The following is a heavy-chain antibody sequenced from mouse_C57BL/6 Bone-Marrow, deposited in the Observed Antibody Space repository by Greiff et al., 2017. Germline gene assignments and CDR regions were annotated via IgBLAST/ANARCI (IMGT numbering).Heavy chain of an antibody. D-gene: IGHD1-1*01. CDR2: ISSGGSYT. V-gene: IGHV5-6*01. Sequence: EVKLVESGGDLVKPGGSLKLSCAASGFTFSSYGMSWVRQTPDKRLEWVATISSGGSYTYYPDSVKGRFTISRDKAKNTLYLQMSSLKSEDTAIYYFARANYYYGSSSVDYWGQGTTLTVSS. J-gene: IGHJ2*01. CDR3: ARANYYYGSSSVDY. CDR1: GFTFSSYG.